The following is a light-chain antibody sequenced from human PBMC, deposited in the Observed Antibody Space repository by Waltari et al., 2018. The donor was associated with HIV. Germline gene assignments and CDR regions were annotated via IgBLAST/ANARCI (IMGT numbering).Light chain of an antibody. CDR2: AVT. V-gene: IGLV1-44*01. Sequence: QSVLTQPPSASGAPGQRVTISCSGSTPNIGSSTVNWYQQFSRAAPTLLIYAVTERPSGIPYGVAGSKSGTAAARVISGLQSEDEAGYYCSTWDDRLNGVVFGGGTRLTVV. J-gene: IGLJ2*01. CDR3: STWDDRLNGVV. CDR1: TPNIGSST.